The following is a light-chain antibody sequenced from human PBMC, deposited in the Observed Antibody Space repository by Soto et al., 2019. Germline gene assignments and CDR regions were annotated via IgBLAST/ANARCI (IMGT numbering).Light chain of an antibody. J-gene: IGKJ3*01. CDR2: GSS. CDR3: HWLGGSH. Sequence: LTQYASPVYFSPGDCATLSCWASQGIXSTYLAWYKQQPGQAPRLLIXGSSSRATGIPERFSGSGSGTVFTLTIRRLEPEEFVVYYCHWLGGSHFGPGTKVDIK. CDR1: QGIXSTY. V-gene: IGKV3-20*01.